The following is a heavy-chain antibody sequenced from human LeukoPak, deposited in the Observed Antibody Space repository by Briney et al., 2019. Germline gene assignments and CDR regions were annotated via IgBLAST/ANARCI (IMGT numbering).Heavy chain of an antibody. CDR1: GYTFTGYY. CDR2: INPNGGGT. Sequence: GESLKVSCKASGYTFTGYYMHWVRQAPGQGLEWMGWINPNGGGTNYAQKFQGRVTMTRDTSISTAYMELSRLRSDDTAVYYCARPRAYGDYGSYYFDYWGQGTLVTVSS. V-gene: IGHV1-2*02. D-gene: IGHD4-17*01. J-gene: IGHJ4*02. CDR3: ARPRAYGDYGSYYFDY.